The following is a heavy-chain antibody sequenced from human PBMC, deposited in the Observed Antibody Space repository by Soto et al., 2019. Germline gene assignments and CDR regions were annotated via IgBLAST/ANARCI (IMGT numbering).Heavy chain of an antibody. V-gene: IGHV4-59*08. CDR3: ARPYGSGSYAFDI. CDR1: GGSISSYY. CDR2: IYYSGST. Sequence: QVQLQESGPGLVKPSETLSLTCTVSGGSISSYYWSWIRQPPGKGLEWIGYIYYSGSTNYNPSLKSRVTISVDTSKNQFSLKLSSVTAADTAVYYCARPYGSGSYAFDIWGQGTMVTVSS. J-gene: IGHJ3*02. D-gene: IGHD3-10*01.